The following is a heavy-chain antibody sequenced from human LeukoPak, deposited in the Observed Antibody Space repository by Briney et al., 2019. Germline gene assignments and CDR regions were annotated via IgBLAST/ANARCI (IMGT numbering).Heavy chain of an antibody. Sequence: PGGSLRLSCAASGFTFSGFGMHWVRQAPGKGLEWVAVISYDGSDKNYSDSVKGRFTVSRDNPKNTLYLQMNSLRAEDTAVYHCAKEDCSGGSCYWGQGTLVTVSS. CDR1: GFTFSGFG. D-gene: IGHD2-15*01. CDR2: ISYDGSDK. CDR3: AKEDCSGGSCY. J-gene: IGHJ4*02. V-gene: IGHV3-30*18.